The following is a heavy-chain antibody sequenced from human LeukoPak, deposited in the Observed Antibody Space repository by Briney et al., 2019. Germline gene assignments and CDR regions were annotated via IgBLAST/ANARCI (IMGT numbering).Heavy chain of an antibody. Sequence: PGGSLRLSCAASGFTFSSYAMSWVRQAPGKGREWVSGTSASGGSTYYADSVKGRFTITRDNSKNTMYLQMNSLRAEDTAVYYCAKAPPYTRGWYLYAFDIWGQGPMVTVSS. D-gene: IGHD6-19*01. J-gene: IGHJ3*02. CDR1: GFTFSSYA. V-gene: IGHV3-23*01. CDR2: TSASGGST. CDR3: AKAPPYTRGWYLYAFDI.